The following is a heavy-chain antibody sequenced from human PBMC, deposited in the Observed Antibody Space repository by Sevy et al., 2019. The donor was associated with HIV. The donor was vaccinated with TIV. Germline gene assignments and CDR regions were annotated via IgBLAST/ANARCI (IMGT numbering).Heavy chain of an antibody. V-gene: IGHV3-23*01. Sequence: GGSLRLSCAVSGFTFSNYAMSWVRQAPGKGLEWVSAISGRDTGTFYAASVKGRFTISRDNSKNTLYLQMNSLRAEDTALYYCAKVTIVVVGEALDVWGRGTMVTVSS. CDR3: AKVTIVVVGEALDV. J-gene: IGHJ3*01. CDR1: GFTFSNYA. D-gene: IGHD3-22*01. CDR2: ISGRDTGT.